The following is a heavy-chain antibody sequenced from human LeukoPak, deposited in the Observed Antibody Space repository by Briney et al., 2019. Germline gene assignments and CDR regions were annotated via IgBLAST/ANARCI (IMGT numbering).Heavy chain of an antibody. D-gene: IGHD3-3*01. J-gene: IGHJ5*02. V-gene: IGHV4-31*03. CDR2: SCHSGST. CDR3: AGTLHEDLFWSGYYIGWFDP. Sequence: SLPLSLTRTLAVGPISTGVYYSGCICLPPPDALGCIGYSCHSGSTYYNPSLKSRVTISVDRSKNQFSLKLSSVTAADTAVYYCAGTLHEDLFWSGYYIGWFDPWGQGTLVTVSS. CDR1: VGPISTGVYY.